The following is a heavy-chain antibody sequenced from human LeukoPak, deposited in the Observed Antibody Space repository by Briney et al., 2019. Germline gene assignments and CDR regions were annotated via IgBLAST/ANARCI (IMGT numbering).Heavy chain of an antibody. Sequence: SETLSLTCTVSGGSISSSSYYWGWIRQPPGKGLEWTGSIYYSGSTYYNPSLKSRVTISVNTSKNQFSLKLSSVTAADTAMYYCARRYYDSSGYSRFDYWGQGTLVTVSS. J-gene: IGHJ4*02. CDR1: GGSISSSSYY. CDR3: ARRYYDSSGYSRFDY. CDR2: IYYSGST. V-gene: IGHV4-39*01. D-gene: IGHD3-22*01.